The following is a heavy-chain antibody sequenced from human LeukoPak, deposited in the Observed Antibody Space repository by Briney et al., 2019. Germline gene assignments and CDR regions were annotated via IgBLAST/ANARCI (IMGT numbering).Heavy chain of an antibody. D-gene: IGHD2/OR15-2a*01. CDR3: GRSLVGLLSSYFSPD. V-gene: IGHV1-46*01. Sequence: GASVKVSCKSSGYAFTSYHIHWVRQAPGQGLEWMGIINPSGGSPSYAQKFQDRITMTRNTSTSTVYMELSSLTSEDTAVYSCGRSLVGLLSSYFSPDCGQGTLVTVSS. CDR1: GYAFTSYH. J-gene: IGHJ4*02. CDR2: INPSGGSP.